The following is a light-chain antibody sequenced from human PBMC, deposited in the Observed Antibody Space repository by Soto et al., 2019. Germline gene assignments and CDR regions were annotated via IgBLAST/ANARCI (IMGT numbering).Light chain of an antibody. Sequence: EIVLTQSPGTLSLSPGERATLSCRASQNVDSNSLAWYQQKPGQAPRLLIYGASTRATGIPARFSGSGSGTEFTLTISSLQSEDFAVYFCQQYNNWPPVTFGPGTKVDIK. CDR3: QQYNNWPPVT. CDR2: GAS. J-gene: IGKJ3*01. V-gene: IGKV3-15*01. CDR1: QNVDSN.